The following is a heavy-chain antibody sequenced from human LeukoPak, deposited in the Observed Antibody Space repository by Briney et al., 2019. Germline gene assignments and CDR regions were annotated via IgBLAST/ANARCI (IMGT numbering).Heavy chain of an antibody. J-gene: IGHJ3*02. CDR3: ARGLGNIVATGPPNDAFDI. Sequence: ASVKVSCKASGYTFTGFYIHWVRQAPGQGLEWMGWINPNSGGTKYAQRFQGRVTMTRDTSISTAYMELNSLRSEDTAVYYCARGLGNIVATGPPNDAFDIWGQGTMVTVSS. V-gene: IGHV1-2*02. CDR1: GYTFTGFY. D-gene: IGHD5-12*01. CDR2: INPNSGGT.